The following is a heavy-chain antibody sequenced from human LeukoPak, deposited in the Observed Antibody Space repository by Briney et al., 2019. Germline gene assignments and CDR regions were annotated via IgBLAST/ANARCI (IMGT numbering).Heavy chain of an antibody. CDR1: GFTFSSYA. J-gene: IGHJ4*02. Sequence: GGSLRLSCAASGFTFSSYAMSWVRQAPGKGLEWVSAISGSGGSTYYADSVKGRFTISRDNSKNTLYLQMNSLRAEDTAVYYCAKDGEYSDSSSLHPPDYWGQGTLVTVSS. CDR3: AKDGEYSDSSSLHPPDY. V-gene: IGHV3-23*01. D-gene: IGHD3-22*01. CDR2: ISGSGGST.